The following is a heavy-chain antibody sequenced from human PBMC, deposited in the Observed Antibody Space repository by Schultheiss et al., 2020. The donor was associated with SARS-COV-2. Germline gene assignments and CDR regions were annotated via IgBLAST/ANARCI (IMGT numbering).Heavy chain of an antibody. CDR3: ASLPTVYFDY. V-gene: IGHV4-34*01. CDR2: INQSGGT. J-gene: IGHJ4*02. CDR1: GASFSDYH. Sequence: SETLSLTCAVYGASFSDYHWTWIRQPPGKGLEWIGEINQSGGTDYNASLKSRVTMSADTSKSHFYLKLSSVTAADTAVYYCASLPTVYFDYWGQGTLVTVSS. D-gene: IGHD4-17*01.